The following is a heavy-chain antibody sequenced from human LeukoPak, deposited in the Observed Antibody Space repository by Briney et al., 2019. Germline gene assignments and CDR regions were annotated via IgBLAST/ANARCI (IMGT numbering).Heavy chain of an antibody. CDR3: ARVQSTNWNNDAFDF. Sequence: GGSLRLSCAASGFTFDDYGMSWVRQAPGKGLEWVAVISYDGSNKYYADSVKGRFTISRDNSKNTLYLQMNSLTAEDTAVYYCARVQSTNWNNDAFDFWGQGTTVTVSS. J-gene: IGHJ3*01. V-gene: IGHV3-30*03. CDR1: GFTFDDYG. CDR2: ISYDGSNK. D-gene: IGHD1/OR15-1a*01.